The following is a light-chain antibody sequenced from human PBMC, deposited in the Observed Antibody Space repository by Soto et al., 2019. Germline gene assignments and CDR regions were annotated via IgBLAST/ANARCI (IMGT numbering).Light chain of an antibody. Sequence: EIGLTQSPATLSLSPGERATLSCRASQRLDVYLAWYQQKPGQSPRLLIDNAFNRATGIPARFSGSGSGTDFTLTISSLEPEDFAVYYCQQRNSWPSTTFGPGTKVDIK. V-gene: IGKV3-11*01. CDR2: NAF. J-gene: IGKJ3*01. CDR3: QQRNSWPSTT. CDR1: QRLDVY.